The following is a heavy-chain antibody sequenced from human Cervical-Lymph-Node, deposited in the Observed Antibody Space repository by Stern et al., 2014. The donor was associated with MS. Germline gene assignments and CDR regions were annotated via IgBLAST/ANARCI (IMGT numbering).Heavy chain of an antibody. D-gene: IGHD2-15*01. Sequence: QVQLQQSGPGLVKPSATLSLTCTVSGGSISSHYWTWLRQPPGKGLEWIGYIHYSGSHNYNPSLKSRVTMSVDTSKNQISLRLNSVTAADTAVYYCVRYCGGGSCPDVWGQGTTVTVSS. J-gene: IGHJ6*02. CDR1: GGSISSHY. CDR3: VRYCGGGSCPDV. CDR2: IHYSGSH. V-gene: IGHV4-59*11.